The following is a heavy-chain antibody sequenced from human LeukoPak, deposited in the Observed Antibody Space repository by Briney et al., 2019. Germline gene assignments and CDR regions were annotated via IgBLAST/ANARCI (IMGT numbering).Heavy chain of an antibody. D-gene: IGHD3-3*01. CDR2: ITGSGGNT. CDR1: GFSFSTSA. Sequence: GGSLRLSCAASGFSFSTSAMSWVRQAPGKGLEWVSGITGSGGNTYYADSVKGRFTISRDNSKNTLSLQMNSLRAEDTAVYYCAKRFLEWLSDYWGQGTLVTVSS. V-gene: IGHV3-23*01. CDR3: AKRFLEWLSDY. J-gene: IGHJ4*02.